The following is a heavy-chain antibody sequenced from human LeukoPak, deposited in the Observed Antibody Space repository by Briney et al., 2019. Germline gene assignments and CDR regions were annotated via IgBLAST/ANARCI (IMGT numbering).Heavy chain of an antibody. Sequence: GGSLRLSCAASGFTVSSNYMSWVRQAPGKGLEWVSVIYSGGSTYYADSVKGRFTISGDNSKNTLYLQMNSLRAEDTAVYYCAKSSGFTMVRGVIIIHWGQGTLVTVSS. CDR3: AKSSGFTMVRGVIIIH. CDR2: IYSGGST. D-gene: IGHD3-10*01. V-gene: IGHV3-53*01. J-gene: IGHJ4*02. CDR1: GFTVSSNY.